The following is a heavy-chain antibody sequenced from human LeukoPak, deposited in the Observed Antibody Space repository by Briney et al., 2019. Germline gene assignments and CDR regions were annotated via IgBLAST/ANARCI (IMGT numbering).Heavy chain of an antibody. D-gene: IGHD6-25*01. V-gene: IGHV4-59*08. J-gene: IGHJ2*01. CDR3: ARQGGGFWYFDL. CDR1: GGSISSYY. CDR2: IYYSGST. Sequence: PSETLSLTCTVPGGSISSYYWSWIRQPPGKGLEWIGYIYYSGSTNYNPSLKSRVTISVDTSKNQFSLKLSSVTAADTAVYYCARQGGGFWYFDLWGRGTLATVSS.